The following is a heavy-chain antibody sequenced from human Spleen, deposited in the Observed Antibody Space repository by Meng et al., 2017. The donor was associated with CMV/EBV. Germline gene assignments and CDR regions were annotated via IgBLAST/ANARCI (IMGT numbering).Heavy chain of an antibody. CDR1: GFTFSSYS. CDR3: AKDNARHLGYCNGGSCYIDY. Sequence: GESLKISCAASGFTFSSYSMSWVRQAPGKGLEWVSGISGRGGNTYYADPVKGRFTISRDNSKNTLFLQMNSLRAEDTALYYCAKDNARHLGYCNGGSCYIDYWGQGTLVTVSS. CDR2: ISGRGGNT. V-gene: IGHV3-23*01. J-gene: IGHJ4*02. D-gene: IGHD2-15*01.